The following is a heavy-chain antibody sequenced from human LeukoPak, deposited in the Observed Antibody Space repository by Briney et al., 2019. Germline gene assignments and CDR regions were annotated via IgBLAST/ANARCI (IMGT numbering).Heavy chain of an antibody. J-gene: IGHJ4*02. CDR2: TSSSSYI. Sequence: GGSLRLSCAASGFTFSSYSMNWVRQAPGKGLEWVSSTSSSSYIYYADSVKGRFTISRDNAKNSLYLQMNSLRAEDMAVYYCAREGLAAAEFDYWGQGTLVTVSS. CDR3: AREGLAAAEFDY. D-gene: IGHD6-13*01. V-gene: IGHV3-21*01. CDR1: GFTFSSYS.